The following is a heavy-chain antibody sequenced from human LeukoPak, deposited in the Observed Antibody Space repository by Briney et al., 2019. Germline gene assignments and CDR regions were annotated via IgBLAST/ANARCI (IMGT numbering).Heavy chain of an antibody. CDR2: MNPNSGNT. CDR1: GYTFTSYD. J-gene: IGHJ4*02. Sequence: GASVKVSCKASGYTFTSYDINWVRQATGQGLEWMGWMNPNSGNTGYAQKFQGRVTITRNTSISTAYMELSSLRSEDTAVYYCARVPPRIAAQLTYYFDYWGQGTLVTVSS. V-gene: IGHV1-8*03. CDR3: ARVPPRIAAQLTYYFDY. D-gene: IGHD6-13*01.